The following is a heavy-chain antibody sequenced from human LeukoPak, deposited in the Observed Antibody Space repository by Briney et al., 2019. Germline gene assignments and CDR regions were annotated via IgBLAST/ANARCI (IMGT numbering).Heavy chain of an antibody. Sequence: SKTLSLTCAVYGGSFSGYYWSWIRQPPGKGLEWIGEINHSGSTNYNPSLKSRVTISVDTSKNQFSLKLSSVTAADTAVYYCARHEGSSSGWYGEYFQHWGQGTLVTVSS. CDR2: INHSGST. D-gene: IGHD6-19*01. CDR3: ARHEGSSSGWYGEYFQH. V-gene: IGHV4-34*01. CDR1: GGSFSGYY. J-gene: IGHJ1*01.